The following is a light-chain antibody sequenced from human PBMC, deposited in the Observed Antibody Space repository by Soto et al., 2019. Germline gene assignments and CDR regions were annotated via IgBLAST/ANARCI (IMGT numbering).Light chain of an antibody. CDR1: QSISSW. CDR2: DAS. J-gene: IGKJ5*01. Sequence: DIQMTQSPSTLSASVGDRVAITCRASQSISSWLAWYQQKPGKAPKLLIYDASSLESGVPSRFRGSGSGTDFTLTISSLQPEDFGTYYCQQSYSTPTTFGQGTRLEIK. V-gene: IGKV1-5*01. CDR3: QQSYSTPTT.